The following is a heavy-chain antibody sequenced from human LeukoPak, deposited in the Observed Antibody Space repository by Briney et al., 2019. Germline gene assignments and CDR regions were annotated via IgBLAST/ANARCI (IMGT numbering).Heavy chain of an antibody. J-gene: IGHJ5*02. V-gene: IGHV3-21*01. CDR2: ISSSSYI. Sequence: GGSLRLSCAGSGFTFSSYSMNWVRQAPGKGLEWVSSISSSSYIYYADSVKGRFTISRDNAKNSLYLQMNSLRAEDTAVYYCARDEIYCTNGVCYPPNWFDPWGQGTLVTVSS. D-gene: IGHD2-8*01. CDR1: GFTFSSYS. CDR3: ARDEIYCTNGVCYPPNWFDP.